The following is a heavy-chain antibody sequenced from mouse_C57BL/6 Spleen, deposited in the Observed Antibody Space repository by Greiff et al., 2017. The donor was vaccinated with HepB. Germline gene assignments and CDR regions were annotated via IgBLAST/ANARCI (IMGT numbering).Heavy chain of an antibody. V-gene: IGHV1-5*01. CDR2: IYPGNSDT. J-gene: IGHJ2*01. CDR3: TRGGVYSLDY. Sequence: EVQLQQSGTVLARPGASVKMSCKTSGYTFTSYWMHWVKQRPGQGLEWIGAIYPGNSDTSYNQKFEGKAKLTAVTSASTAYMELSSLTNEDSAVYYCTRGGVYSLDYWGQGTTLTVSS. CDR1: GYTFTSYW. D-gene: IGHD1-3*01.